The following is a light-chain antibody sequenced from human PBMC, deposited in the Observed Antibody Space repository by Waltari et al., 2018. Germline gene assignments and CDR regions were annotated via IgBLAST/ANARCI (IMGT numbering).Light chain of an antibody. CDR2: TVS. V-gene: IGKV2-30*01. J-gene: IGKJ1*01. CDR1: QSLVSSDGNTY. Sequence: DAVMTQSPLSLPVTLGQPASISCRSSQSLVSSDGNTYLSWFQQRPGQSPRRLIYTVSNRDSGVPDRFSGSGSGTDFKLKISRVEAEDVGVYYCMQATYWPWTFGQGTKVEIK. CDR3: MQATYWPWT.